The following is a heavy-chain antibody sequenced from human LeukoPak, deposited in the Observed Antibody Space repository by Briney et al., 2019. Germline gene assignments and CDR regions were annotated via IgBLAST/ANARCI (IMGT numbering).Heavy chain of an antibody. V-gene: IGHV3-23*01. CDR3: ATDEAGSGYYYGGY. D-gene: IGHD3-22*01. Sequence: GGSLRLSCAASGFTFSSYAMTWVRQAPGKGLEWVSLISGSGVNTYYADSVKGRFTISRDNSKNTLSLQMNSLRAEDTAVYYCATDEAGSGYYYGGYWGQGTLVTVSS. CDR2: ISGSGVNT. CDR1: GFTFSSYA. J-gene: IGHJ4*02.